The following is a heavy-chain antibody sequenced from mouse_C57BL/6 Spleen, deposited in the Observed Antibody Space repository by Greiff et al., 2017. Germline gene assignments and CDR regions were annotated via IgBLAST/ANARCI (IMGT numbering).Heavy chain of an antibody. CDR2: IDPYSGGT. CDR3: ERGDYDCDEGYDMDY. J-gene: IGHJ4*01. D-gene: IGHD2-4*01. CDR1: GYTFTSYW. V-gene: IGHV1-72*01. Sequence: QVQLQQPGAELVKPGASVKLSCKASGYTFTSYWMHWVKQRPGRGLEWIGRIDPYSGGTKYNEKFKGKATLTVDKSSSTAYMQLSSLTSEDSAVYYCERGDYDCDEGYDMDYWGQGTTVTVSS.